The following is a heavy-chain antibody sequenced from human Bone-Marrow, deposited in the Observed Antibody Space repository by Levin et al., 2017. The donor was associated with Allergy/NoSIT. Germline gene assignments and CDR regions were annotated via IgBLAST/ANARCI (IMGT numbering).Heavy chain of an antibody. CDR3: ARVGYGDYLEY. Sequence: QAGGSLRLSCAGSGYSFGNYAMHWVRQAPGKGLDWVAVTSHDGGITNYADSVKGRFTVSRDNSKSTLYLQMNGLRSEDTAVYYCARVGYGDYLEYWGQGTLVTVSS. D-gene: IGHD4-17*01. CDR1: GYSFGNYA. V-gene: IGHV3-30-3*01. J-gene: IGHJ4*02. CDR2: TSHDGGIT.